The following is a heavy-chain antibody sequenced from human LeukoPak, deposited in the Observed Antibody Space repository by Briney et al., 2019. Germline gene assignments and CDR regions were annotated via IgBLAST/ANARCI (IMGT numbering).Heavy chain of an antibody. V-gene: IGHV3-66*02. CDR3: ARGLHLGSDI. CDR2: IYSGGST. Sequence: PGGSVRLSCAPSGFPFSSYAMSWVRQARGKARVGVSVIYSGGSTYYADSVKGRFTISRDNSKNTLDLQMNSLRAEDTAMYYCARGLHLGSDIWGQGTMVTVSS. J-gene: IGHJ3*02. CDR1: GFPFSSYA. D-gene: IGHD7-27*01.